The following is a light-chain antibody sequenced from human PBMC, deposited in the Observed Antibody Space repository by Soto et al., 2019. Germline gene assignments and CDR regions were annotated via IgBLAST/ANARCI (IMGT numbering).Light chain of an antibody. Sequence: DIQMHQSPSSLYASVGDRVTMTCRASQGVSAYLLWYKQRQLRAPKVLIYAPSILLSGVPSSFSGSGSWTNFTLTISSLQPEDFANYDGQQSYRTAHTFGRATKLETK. CDR3: QQSYRTAHT. V-gene: IGKV1-39*01. CDR1: QGVSAY. J-gene: IGKJ2*01. CDR2: APS.